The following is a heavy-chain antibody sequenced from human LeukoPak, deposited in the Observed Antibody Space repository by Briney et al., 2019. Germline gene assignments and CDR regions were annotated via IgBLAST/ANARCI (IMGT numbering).Heavy chain of an antibody. CDR2: ISGYSDRI. CDR1: GFTFSNYA. J-gene: IGHJ1*01. Sequence: GGPLRLSCAGSGFTFSNYAMTWVRQAPGKGLEWVSSISGYSDRIYYADSVKGRFTISRDNSKNTVTLQMNSLRVEDTAVYSCAKGHGDYVPAEYLQHWGQGTLVTVSS. D-gene: IGHD4-17*01. CDR3: AKGHGDYVPAEYLQH. V-gene: IGHV3-23*01.